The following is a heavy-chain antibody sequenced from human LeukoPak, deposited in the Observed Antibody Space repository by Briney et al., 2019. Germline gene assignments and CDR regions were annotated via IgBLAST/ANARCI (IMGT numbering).Heavy chain of an antibody. Sequence: QAGGSLRLSCAASGFTVSSNYMSWVRQAPGKGLEWVSVIYSGGNIYYADSVKGRFTISRDNSKNTLYLQMNSLRAEDTAVYYCARAVSSGYGPFDYWGQGTLVTVSS. J-gene: IGHJ4*02. CDR1: GFTVSSNY. V-gene: IGHV3-53*01. CDR3: ARAVSSGYGPFDY. CDR2: IYSGGNI. D-gene: IGHD3-22*01.